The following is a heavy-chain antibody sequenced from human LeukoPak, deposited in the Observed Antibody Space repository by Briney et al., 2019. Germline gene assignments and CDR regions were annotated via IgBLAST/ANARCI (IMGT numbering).Heavy chain of an antibody. CDR2: IYYSGRT. V-gene: IGHV4-30-4*01. J-gene: IGHJ4*02. Sequence: PSQTLSLTCTVSGGSISSGDYYWSWIRQPPGKGLEWVGYIYYSGRTFYNPSLKSRVTMSVDTSKNQFSLKLSSVTAADTAIYYCARGFYSPAYWGQGTLVTVSS. CDR3: ARGFYSPAY. CDR1: GGSISSGDYY. D-gene: IGHD4-11*01.